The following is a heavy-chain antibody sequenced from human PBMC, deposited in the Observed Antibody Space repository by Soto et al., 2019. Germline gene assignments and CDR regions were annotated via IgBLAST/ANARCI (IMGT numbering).Heavy chain of an antibody. D-gene: IGHD3-10*01. CDR2: ISWNSGSI. Sequence: DVQLVESGGGLVQPGRSLRLSCAASGFTFDDYAMHWVRQAPGKGLEWVSGISWNSGSIGYADSVKGRFTISRDNAKNSLYLQMNSLRAEDTALYYCAKDTGLLWFGEFQFDYWGQGTLVTVSS. V-gene: IGHV3-9*01. CDR3: AKDTGLLWFGEFQFDY. CDR1: GFTFDDYA. J-gene: IGHJ4*02.